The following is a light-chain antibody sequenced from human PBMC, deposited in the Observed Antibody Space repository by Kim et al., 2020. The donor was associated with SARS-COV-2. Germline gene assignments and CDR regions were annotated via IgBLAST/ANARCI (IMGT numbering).Light chain of an antibody. CDR3: QQSYSYPLT. J-gene: IGKJ4*01. CDR2: GAS. CDR1: QDISNH. V-gene: IGKV1-16*02. Sequence: ASLGDRVTITCRASQDISNHLAWYQQKPGKAPESLIYGASTLQSGIPSKFSGSGSGTDFTLTISSLQPEDFATYYCQQSYSYPLTFGGGTKVDIK.